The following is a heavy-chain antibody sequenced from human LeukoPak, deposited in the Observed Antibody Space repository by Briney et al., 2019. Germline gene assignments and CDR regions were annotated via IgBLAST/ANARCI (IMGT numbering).Heavy chain of an antibody. J-gene: IGHJ4*01. V-gene: IGHV3-64D*09. CDR1: GFTFSIYA. CDR2: ISGNGDRI. D-gene: IGHD4-17*01. Sequence: GGSLRLSCSASGFTFSIYAMCWVRQPPGKGLEYVSAISGNGDRIYYADSVKGRFTISRDNSKNTVYLQMSRLRAGDTAVYYCVKVRSPGTTVTGFDYWGHGTLVTVSS. CDR3: VKVRSPGTTVTGFDY.